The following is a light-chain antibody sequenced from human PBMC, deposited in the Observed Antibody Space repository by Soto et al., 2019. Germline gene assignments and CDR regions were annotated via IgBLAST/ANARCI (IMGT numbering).Light chain of an antibody. CDR1: NSDVGGYNY. Sequence: QSALTQPASVSWSPGQSITISCTGTNSDVGGYNYVSWYQQHPGKAPELMIYEVSHRPSGVSNRFSGSKSGNTASLTISGLQADDEADYYCSSYTSISTLYVFGTGTKVTVL. J-gene: IGLJ1*01. V-gene: IGLV2-14*01. CDR3: SSYTSISTLYV. CDR2: EVS.